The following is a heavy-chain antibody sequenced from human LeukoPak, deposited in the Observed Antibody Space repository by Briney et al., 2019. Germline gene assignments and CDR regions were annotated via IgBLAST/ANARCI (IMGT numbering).Heavy chain of an antibody. Sequence: GASVKVSCKASGYTFTDYYMHLVRLAPGQGLEWMGWINPNSGGTNYVHKFQGWVTMTRDTSINTAYMELSRLTSDDTAVYYCARANFLYCSSTSCLFDYWGQGTLVTVSS. D-gene: IGHD2-2*01. CDR1: GYTFTDYY. J-gene: IGHJ4*02. CDR2: INPNSGGT. CDR3: ARANFLYCSSTSCLFDY. V-gene: IGHV1-2*04.